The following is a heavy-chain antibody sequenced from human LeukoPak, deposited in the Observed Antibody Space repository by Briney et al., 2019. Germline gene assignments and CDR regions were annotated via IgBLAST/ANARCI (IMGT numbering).Heavy chain of an antibody. V-gene: IGHV4-30-4*08. D-gene: IGHD3-22*01. CDR1: AGCISSGDYY. CDR2: IYYSGST. Sequence: SQTLSLTCTVSAGCISSGDYYWSWIRQPPGKGLEWIGYIYYSGSTYYNPSLKSRVTISVDTSKNQFSLKLSSVTAADTAVYYCARYAAYDSRGNYFDYWGQGTLVTVSS. J-gene: IGHJ4*02. CDR3: ARYAAYDSRGNYFDY.